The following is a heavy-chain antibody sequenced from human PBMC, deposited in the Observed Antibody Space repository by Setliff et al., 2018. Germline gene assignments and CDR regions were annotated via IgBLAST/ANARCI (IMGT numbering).Heavy chain of an antibody. D-gene: IGHD3-22*01. Sequence: SETLSLTCTVSGYSISSGYIWGWIRQPPGKGLEWVGNIGHTGSINYNPSLKRRLTISRDTSKNQVSLMLYSVTAADTAIYYCARYDSSGYSENYYFDYWGQGTLVTVSS. J-gene: IGHJ4*02. CDR3: ARYDSSGYSENYYFDY. V-gene: IGHV4-38-2*02. CDR1: GYSISSGYI. CDR2: IGHTGSI.